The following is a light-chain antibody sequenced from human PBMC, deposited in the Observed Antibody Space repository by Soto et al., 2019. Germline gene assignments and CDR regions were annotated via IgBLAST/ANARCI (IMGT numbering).Light chain of an antibody. J-gene: IGKJ4*01. Sequence: EIVLTQSPGTLSLSPGERATLSCRASQSISSSYLGWYQQKPGQSPRLLIFATSTRATGIPDRFSGTGSGTDFTLTISSLEPEDFAVYYCQQYCCSPPLTFGGGTKVEIK. V-gene: IGKV3-20*01. CDR3: QQYCCSPPLT. CDR2: ATS. CDR1: QSISSSY.